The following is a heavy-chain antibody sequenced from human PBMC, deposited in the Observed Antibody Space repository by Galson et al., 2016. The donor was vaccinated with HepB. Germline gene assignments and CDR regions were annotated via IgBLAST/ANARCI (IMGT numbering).Heavy chain of an antibody. CDR2: ITGSGGST. D-gene: IGHD6-13*01. CDR1: GFTFISHA. V-gene: IGHV3-23*01. Sequence: SLRLSCAASGFTFISHAMSWVRQAPGKGLEWVSTITGSGGSTYYGDSVKGRFTISRDNSQNTVYLQMNSLRGDDTAVYYCARVKRAGRQLVAKTHNYHPVDVFGQGTTVTVSS. CDR3: ARVKRAGRQLVAKTHNYHPVDV. J-gene: IGHJ6*02.